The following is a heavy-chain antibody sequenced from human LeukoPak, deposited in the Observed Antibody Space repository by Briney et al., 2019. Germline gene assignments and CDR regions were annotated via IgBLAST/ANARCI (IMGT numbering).Heavy chain of an antibody. D-gene: IGHD2-2*01. J-gene: IGHJ5*02. CDR3: ATKRFRYCSSTSCEGWWFDP. CDR2: SDPEDGET. CDR1: GYTLTELS. Sequence: ASVKVSCKVSGYTLTELSMHWVRQAPGKGLEWMGGSDPEDGETIYAQKFQGRVTMTEDTSTDTAYMELSSLRSEDTAVYYCATKRFRYCSSTSCEGWWFDPWGQGTLVTVSS. V-gene: IGHV1-24*01.